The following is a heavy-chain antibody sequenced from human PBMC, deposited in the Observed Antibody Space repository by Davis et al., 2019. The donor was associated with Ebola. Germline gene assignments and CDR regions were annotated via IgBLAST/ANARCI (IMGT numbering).Heavy chain of an antibody. Sequence: GESLKISCTASGFTFSGYWMHWVRQAPGKGLEWVAVIWYDGSNKYYADSVKGRFTISRDNSKNTLYLQMNSLRAEDTAVYYCARSLWPLGDYWGQGTLVTVSS. D-gene: IGHD3-10*01. CDR3: ARSLWPLGDY. J-gene: IGHJ4*02. V-gene: IGHV3-33*08. CDR1: GFTFSGYW. CDR2: IWYDGSNK.